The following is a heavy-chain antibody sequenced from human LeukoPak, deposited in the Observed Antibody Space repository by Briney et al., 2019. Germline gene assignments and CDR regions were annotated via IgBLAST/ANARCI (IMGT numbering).Heavy chain of an antibody. CDR3: ANTSGGAYSSGWYGFDY. Sequence: GGSLRLSCAASGFTFSSYGMHWVRQAPGKGLEWVAVISYDGSNKYYADSVKGRFTISRDNSKNTLYLQMNSLRAEDTAVYYCANTSGGAYSSGWYGFDYWGQGTLVTVSS. CDR2: ISYDGSNK. D-gene: IGHD6-19*01. J-gene: IGHJ4*02. CDR1: GFTFSSYG. V-gene: IGHV3-30*18.